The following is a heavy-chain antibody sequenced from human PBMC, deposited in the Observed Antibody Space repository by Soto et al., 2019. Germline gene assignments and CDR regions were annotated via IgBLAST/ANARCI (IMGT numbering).Heavy chain of an antibody. J-gene: IGHJ4*02. CDR1: GYTFTGYY. Sequence: QVPLVQSGAEVKKPGASVKVSCKASGYTFTGYYMHWVRQAPGQGLEWMGWINPNSGGTNYAQKFQGRVTMTRDTSISTAYMELSRLRSDDTAVYYCARGLAYCGGDCYSGFDYWGQGTLVTVSS. D-gene: IGHD2-21*02. CDR2: INPNSGGT. CDR3: ARGLAYCGGDCYSGFDY. V-gene: IGHV1-2*02.